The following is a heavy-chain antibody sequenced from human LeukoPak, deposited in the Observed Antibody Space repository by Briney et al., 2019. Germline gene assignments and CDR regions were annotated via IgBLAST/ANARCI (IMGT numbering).Heavy chain of an antibody. J-gene: IGHJ4*02. CDR1: GFTFSSYG. CDR2: IRYDGSNK. CDR3: AKDLGGTTIFGVVIPTSDY. Sequence: GGSLRLSCAASGFTFSSYGMHWVRQAPGKGLEWVAFIRYDGSNKYYADSVKGRFTISRDNSKNTLYLQMNSLRAEDTAVYYCAKDLGGTTIFGVVIPTSDYWGQGTLVTVSS. D-gene: IGHD3-3*01. V-gene: IGHV3-30*02.